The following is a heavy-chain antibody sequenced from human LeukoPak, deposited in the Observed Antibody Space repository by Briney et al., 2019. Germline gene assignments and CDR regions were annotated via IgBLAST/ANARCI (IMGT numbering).Heavy chain of an antibody. CDR1: GGSISSSSYY. Sequence: PSETLSLTCTVSGGSISSSSYYWGWIRQPPGKGLEWIGSIYYSGSTYYNPSLKSRVAISVDTSKNQFSLKLSSVTAADTAVYYCACYYYGSGSYPLSGCYWGQGTLVTVTS. V-gene: IGHV4-39*01. CDR3: ACYYYGSGSYPLSGCY. J-gene: IGHJ4*02. CDR2: IYYSGST. D-gene: IGHD3-10*01.